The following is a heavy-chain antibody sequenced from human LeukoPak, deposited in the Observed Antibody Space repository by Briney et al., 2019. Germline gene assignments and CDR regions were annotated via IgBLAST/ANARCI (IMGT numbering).Heavy chain of an antibody. CDR2: ISSSSSYI. D-gene: IGHD4-23*01. CDR3: ARGYFVAYGGAFDY. CDR1: GFTFSSYS. J-gene: IGHJ4*02. V-gene: IGHV3-21*01. Sequence: GGSLRLSCAASGFTFSSYSMNWVRQAPGKGLEWVSSISSSSSYIYYADSVKGRFTISRDNAKNSLYLQMNSLRAEDTAVYYCARGYFVAYGGAFDYWGQGTLVTVSS.